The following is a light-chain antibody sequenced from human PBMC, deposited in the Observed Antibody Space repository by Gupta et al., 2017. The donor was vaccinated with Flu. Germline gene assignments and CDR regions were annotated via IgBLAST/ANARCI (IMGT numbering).Light chain of an antibody. CDR3: QQCNSWPFT. Sequence: ENVLTPSPAAFSVSPGERATVSCRASQSVSSHLAWYQQKPGQAPSLLIYDTSTWATGIPSRFSGSGSGTEFTLTISSLQSEDFAVYYCQQCNSWPFTFGPGTKVEIK. J-gene: IGKJ3*01. V-gene: IGKV3-15*01. CDR2: DTS. CDR1: QSVSSH.